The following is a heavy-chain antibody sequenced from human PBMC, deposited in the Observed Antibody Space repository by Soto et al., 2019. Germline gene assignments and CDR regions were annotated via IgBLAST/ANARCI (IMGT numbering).Heavy chain of an antibody. CDR3: ARHCSGGSCSGDYFDY. CDR2: VYYSGST. V-gene: IGHV4-39*01. D-gene: IGHD2-15*01. Sequence: SETLSLTCTVSGGSISSSSYYWGWIRQPPGKGLEWIGTVYYSGSTYYNPSLKSRVTISVDTSKNQFSLKLSSVTAADTAVYYCARHCSGGSCSGDYFDYWGQGTLVTVSS. J-gene: IGHJ4*02. CDR1: GGSISSSSYY.